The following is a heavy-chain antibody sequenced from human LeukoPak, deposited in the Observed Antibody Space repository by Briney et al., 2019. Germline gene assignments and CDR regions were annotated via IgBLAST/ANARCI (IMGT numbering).Heavy chain of an antibody. CDR2: INEDGSIR. J-gene: IGHJ4*02. D-gene: IGHD5-24*01. Sequence: GGSLRLSCVGTGFPFSSYWMHWVRQVPGKGLVWVARINEDGSIRNYADSVKGRFTVSRDNAKNTLHLQMNSLGGEDAAVFYCARDLGGRWGYWGQGTLVTVSS. CDR3: ARDLGGRWGY. V-gene: IGHV3-74*01. CDR1: GFPFSSYW.